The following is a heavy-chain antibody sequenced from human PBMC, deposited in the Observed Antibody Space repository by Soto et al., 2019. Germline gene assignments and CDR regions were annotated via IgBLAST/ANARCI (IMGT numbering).Heavy chain of an antibody. CDR3: ARENRGDDFCSPYQL. J-gene: IGHJ4*02. CDR2: INSDVTST. Sequence: SSRLSGAASGFTFTSCWMHCVLQAPGKGLMWVSRINSDVTSTSHADSVKGRFTISRDNAKNPLYLQMTRLRAEDTAVYYCARENRGDDFCSPYQLWAQGTLVTVS. CDR1: GFTFTSCW. D-gene: IGHD3-3*01. V-gene: IGHV3-74*01.